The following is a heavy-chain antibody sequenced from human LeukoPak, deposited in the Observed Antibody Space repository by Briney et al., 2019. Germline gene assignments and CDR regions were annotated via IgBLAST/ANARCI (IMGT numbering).Heavy chain of an antibody. CDR3: ARGPGGYHNT. J-gene: IGHJ4*02. V-gene: IGHV3-66*01. D-gene: IGHD5-12*01. Sequence: GGSLRLSCAASAFSFGSNYMTWVRQAPGKGLEWVSLIYSGGSTYYADSVKGRFTISRDNSKNTLYLQMNSLRAEDTAVYYCARGPGGYHNTGGQGTLVTVSS. CDR2: IYSGGST. CDR1: AFSFGSNY.